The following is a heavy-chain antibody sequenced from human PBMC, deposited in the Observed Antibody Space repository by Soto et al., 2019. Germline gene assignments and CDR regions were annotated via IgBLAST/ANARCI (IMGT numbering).Heavy chain of an antibody. J-gene: IGHJ2*01. Sequence: PSETLSLTCTVSGGSISSYYWSWIRQPPGKGLEWIGYIYYSGSTNYNPSLKSRVTISVDTSKNQFSLKLSSVTAADTAVYYCATVRMTTVVTGWYFDLWGRGTLVTVYS. CDR2: IYYSGST. CDR1: GGSISSYY. CDR3: ATVRMTTVVTGWYFDL. V-gene: IGHV4-59*01. D-gene: IGHD4-17*01.